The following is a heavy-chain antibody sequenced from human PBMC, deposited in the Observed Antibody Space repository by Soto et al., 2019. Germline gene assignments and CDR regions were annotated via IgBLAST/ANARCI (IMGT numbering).Heavy chain of an antibody. J-gene: IGHJ4*02. V-gene: IGHV3-30*18. Sequence: QVQLVESGGGVVQPGRSLRLSCAASGFTFSNYGMHWVRQAPGKGLEWVAVISYDGSNKYYADSVKGRFTISRDNSKDTLYLQMNSLRVEDTAVYHCAKGPSRNDYKSNDDYDYWGQGTLVTVSS. CDR1: GFTFSNYG. CDR3: AKGPSRNDYKSNDDYDY. CDR2: ISYDGSNK. D-gene: IGHD3-22*01.